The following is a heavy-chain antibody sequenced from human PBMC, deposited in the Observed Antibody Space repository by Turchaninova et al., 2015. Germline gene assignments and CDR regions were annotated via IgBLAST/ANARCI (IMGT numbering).Heavy chain of an antibody. J-gene: IGHJ6*03. V-gene: IGHV3-30*02. CDR2: VASDGTKD. CDR1: GFSLRSYG. CDR3: AKDRDSWYYMDV. D-gene: IGHD6-13*01. Sequence: QVQVVESGGGVLKPRGPLRFCCVAAGFSLRSYGMHGVRQTPGKGLEWVAFVASDGTKDYYSESVKGRFTASRDNSKNTLYLQMDSLRGEDTAVYYCAKDRDSWYYMDVWGKGTAVTISS.